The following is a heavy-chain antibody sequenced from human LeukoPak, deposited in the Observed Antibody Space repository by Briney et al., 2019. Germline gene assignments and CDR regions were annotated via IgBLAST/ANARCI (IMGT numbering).Heavy chain of an antibody. J-gene: IGHJ6*02. CDR2: TYYRPKWYN. D-gene: IGHD6-13*01. CDR3: AREYSSSWYPCDGMDV. Sequence: SQTLSLTCAISGDSVSSNSAAWNWIRQSPSRGLEWLGRTYYRPKWYNDYAVSVKSRITINPDTSKNQFSLQLNSVTPEDTAVYYCAREYSSSWYPCDGMDVWGQGTTVTASS. V-gene: IGHV6-1*01. CDR1: GDSVSSNSAA.